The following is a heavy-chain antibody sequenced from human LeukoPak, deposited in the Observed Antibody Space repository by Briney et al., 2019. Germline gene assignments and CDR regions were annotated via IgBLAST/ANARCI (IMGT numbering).Heavy chain of an antibody. D-gene: IGHD5-12*01. CDR1: GYTFSLYA. J-gene: IGHJ4*02. Sequence: GASVKLSCKASGYTFSLYAIHWASQAPGQRLEWMGWINAANGNTRYSQEFQGRVTITRDTSASTVYMELSSLRSEDMAVYYCARGPYSGYKGYYIDYWGQGILVTVSS. CDR2: INAANGNT. V-gene: IGHV1-3*03. CDR3: ARGPYSGYKGYYIDY.